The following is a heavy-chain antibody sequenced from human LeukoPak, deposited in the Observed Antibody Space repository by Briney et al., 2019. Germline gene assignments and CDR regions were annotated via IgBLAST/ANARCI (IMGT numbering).Heavy chain of an antibody. J-gene: IGHJ6*02. V-gene: IGHV4-34*01. CDR3: ARSRGTVILPYYYYYGMDV. CDR2: INHSGST. D-gene: IGHD4-11*01. CDR1: GGSFSGYY. Sequence: KPSETLSLTCAVYGGSFSGYYWSWIRQPPGKGLEWIGEINHSGSTNHNPSLRSRVTISVDTSKYQFSLKLSSVTAADTAVYYCARSRGTVILPYYYYYGMDVWGQGTTVTVSS.